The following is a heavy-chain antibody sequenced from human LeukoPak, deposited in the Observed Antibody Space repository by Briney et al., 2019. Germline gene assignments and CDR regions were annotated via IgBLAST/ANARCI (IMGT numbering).Heavy chain of an antibody. Sequence: SETLSLTCTVSGGSISSYYWSWIRQPPGKGLEWIGYIYYSGCTNYNPSLKSRATISVDTSKNQFSLKLSSVTAADTAVYYCARDTGYSYGLDAFDIWGQGTMVTVSS. CDR2: IYYSGCT. CDR1: GGSISSYY. V-gene: IGHV4-59*01. J-gene: IGHJ3*02. CDR3: ARDTGYSYGLDAFDI. D-gene: IGHD5-18*01.